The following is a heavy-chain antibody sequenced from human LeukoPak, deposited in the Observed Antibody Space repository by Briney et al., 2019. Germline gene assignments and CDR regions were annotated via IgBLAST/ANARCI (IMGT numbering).Heavy chain of an antibody. V-gene: IGHV3-74*01. CDR1: GFTFSRFW. J-gene: IGHJ4*02. CDR3: ARGSRSSSPLNFDY. Sequence: PGGSLRLSCAASGFTFSRFWMHWVRQPPGKGLVWVSRIDTGGSTTTYADSVKGRFTISRDNAKNTVYLQMNSLRAEDTAVYYCARGSRSSSPLNFDYWGQGTLVTVSS. CDR2: IDTGGSTT. D-gene: IGHD2-2*01.